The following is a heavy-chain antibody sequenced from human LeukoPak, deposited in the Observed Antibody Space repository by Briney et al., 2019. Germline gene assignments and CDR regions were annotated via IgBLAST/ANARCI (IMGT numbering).Heavy chain of an antibody. Sequence: PSETLSLTCAVSGGSISSGGYSWSWIRQPPGKGLEWIGYIYHSGSTYYNPSLKSRVTISVDTSKNQFSLKLSSVTAADTAVYYCARGDYYDSTELWSWGQGTLVTVSS. V-gene: IGHV4-30-2*01. CDR1: GGSISSGGYS. CDR2: IYHSGST. CDR3: ARGDYYDSTELWS. D-gene: IGHD3-22*01. J-gene: IGHJ4*02.